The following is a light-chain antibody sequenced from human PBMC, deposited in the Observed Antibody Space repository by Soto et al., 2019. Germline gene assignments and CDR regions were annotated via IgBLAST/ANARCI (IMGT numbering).Light chain of an antibody. Sequence: EILMTQSPATLSVSPGESVTFSCRASQSVRYSLGWYQQKPGQAPRLLIYDASIRAPGIPVRFSGSGSGTHFTLTISSLQSEDFGVYYCQQNKDWPGTFGQGTKVEIK. V-gene: IGKV3-15*01. CDR1: QSVRYS. CDR3: QQNKDWPGT. CDR2: DAS. J-gene: IGKJ1*01.